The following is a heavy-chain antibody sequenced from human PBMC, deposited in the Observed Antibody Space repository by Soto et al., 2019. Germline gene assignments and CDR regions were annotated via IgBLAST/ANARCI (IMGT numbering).Heavy chain of an antibody. CDR1: GYTFTGYY. J-gene: IGHJ6*02. D-gene: IGHD6-19*01. CDR2: INPNSGGT. CDR3: ARDSKDTTPPAVQYYYYGMDV. V-gene: IGHV1-2*04. Sequence: ASVKVSCKASGYTFTGYYMHWVRQAPGQGLEWMGWINPNSGGTNYAQKFQGWVTMTRDTSISTAYMELSRLRSDDTAVYYCARDSKDTTPPAVQYYYYGMDVWGQGTTVTVSS.